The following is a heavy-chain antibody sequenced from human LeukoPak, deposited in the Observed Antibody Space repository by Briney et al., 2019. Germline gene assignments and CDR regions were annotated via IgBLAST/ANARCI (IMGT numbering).Heavy chain of an antibody. J-gene: IGHJ3*02. Sequence: PGGSLRPSCAASGFTFSSYGMHWVRQAPGKGLEWVAVIWYDGSNKYYADSVKGRFTISRDNSKNTLYLQMNSLRAEDTAVYYCARDNIAAVAFDIWGQGTMVTVSS. CDR3: ARDNIAAVAFDI. CDR2: IWYDGSNK. D-gene: IGHD6-25*01. V-gene: IGHV3-33*01. CDR1: GFTFSSYG.